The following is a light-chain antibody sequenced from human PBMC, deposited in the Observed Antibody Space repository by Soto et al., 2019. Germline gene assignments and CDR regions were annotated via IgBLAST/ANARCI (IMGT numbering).Light chain of an antibody. CDR1: SSDVGGYNY. CDR2: EVS. J-gene: IGLJ1*01. V-gene: IGLV2-23*02. CDR3: CSYAGSSTYV. Sequence: QSVLTQPASVSGSPGQSITISCTGTSSDVGGYNYVSWYQLHPGKAPELIIYEVSNRPSGVSNRFSGSKSGNTASLTISGLQAEDEADYYCCSYAGSSTYVFGTGTKVTVL.